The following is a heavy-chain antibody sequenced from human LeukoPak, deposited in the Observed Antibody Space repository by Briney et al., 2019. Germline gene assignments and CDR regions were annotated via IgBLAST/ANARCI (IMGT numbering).Heavy chain of an antibody. CDR2: INHSGST. V-gene: IGHV4-34*01. J-gene: IGHJ5*02. D-gene: IGHD3-3*01. Sequence: SETLSLTCAVYGVSFSGYYWSWIRQPPGKGLEWIGEINHSGSTNYNPSLKSRVTISVDTSKNQFSLKLSSVTAADTAVYYCARTNKYDFWSGYGGWWVFDPWGQGTLVTVSS. CDR3: ARTNKYDFWSGYGGWWVFDP. CDR1: GVSFSGYY.